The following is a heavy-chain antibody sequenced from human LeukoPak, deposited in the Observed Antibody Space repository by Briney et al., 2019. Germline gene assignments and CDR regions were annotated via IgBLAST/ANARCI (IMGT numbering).Heavy chain of an antibody. D-gene: IGHD4-23*01. CDR2: INSDRSST. Sequence: GGSLRLSCAASGFTFSSYWMHWVRQAPGKGLVWVSRINSDRSSTSYADSVEGRFTISRDNAKNTLYLQMNSLRAEDTAVYYCTRGTVVTPRPFDYWGQGTLVTVSS. J-gene: IGHJ4*02. V-gene: IGHV3-74*01. CDR3: TRGTVVTPRPFDY. CDR1: GFTFSSYW.